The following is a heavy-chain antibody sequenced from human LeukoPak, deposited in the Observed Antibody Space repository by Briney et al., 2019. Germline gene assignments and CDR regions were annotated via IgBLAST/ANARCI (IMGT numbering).Heavy chain of an antibody. CDR3: ARGPIYDSSGYYYWEYFQH. D-gene: IGHD3-22*01. J-gene: IGHJ1*01. Sequence: SETLSLTCTVSGGSISSYYWSWIRQPPGKVLEWIGYIYYSGSTNYNPSLKSRVTISVDTSKNQFSLKLSSVTAADTAVYYCARGPIYDSSGYYYWEYFQHWGQGTLVTVS. CDR1: GGSISSYY. V-gene: IGHV4-59*01. CDR2: IYYSGST.